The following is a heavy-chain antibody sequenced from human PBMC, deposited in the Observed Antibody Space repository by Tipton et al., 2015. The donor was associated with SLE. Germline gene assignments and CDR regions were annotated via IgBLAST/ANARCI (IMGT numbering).Heavy chain of an antibody. Sequence: TLSLTCAVYGGSFSGYYWSWIRQPPGKGLEWIGYIYYSGSTNYNPSLKSRVTVSLDTSKNQFSLKMNSVTAADTAVYYCARDRHPGLGNTHMDVWGKGTTVTVSS. J-gene: IGHJ6*03. CDR3: ARDRHPGLGNTHMDV. V-gene: IGHV4-34*09. CDR2: IYYSGST. D-gene: IGHD2-15*01. CDR1: GGSFSGYY.